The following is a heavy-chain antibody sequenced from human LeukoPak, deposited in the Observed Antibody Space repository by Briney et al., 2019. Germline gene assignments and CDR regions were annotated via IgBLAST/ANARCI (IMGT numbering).Heavy chain of an antibody. CDR1: GFTFSSYS. D-gene: IGHD6-19*01. V-gene: IGHV3-48*01. J-gene: IGHJ4*02. CDR3: ARKSSAVAGPFDY. Sequence: GGSLRLSCAASGFTFSSYSMNWVRKAPGKGLEWVSYISSSSSTIYYADSVKGRFTISRDNAKNSLYLQMNSLRAEDTAVYYCARKSSAVAGPFDYWGQGTLVTVSS. CDR2: ISSSSSTI.